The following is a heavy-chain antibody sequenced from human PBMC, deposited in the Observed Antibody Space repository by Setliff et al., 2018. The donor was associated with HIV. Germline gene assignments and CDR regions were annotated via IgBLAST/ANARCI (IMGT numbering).Heavy chain of an antibody. Sequence: SETLSLTCSVSGGSVTSGGYYWTWIRQHPEKGLEWIGRIHYSGSSYYNPSLQSRLSISIDTSKNQFSLRLSSVTAADTAVYYCARDRTLRGGEFGPWGQGTLVTVSS. CDR2: IHYSGSS. CDR3: ARDRTLRGGEFGP. V-gene: IGHV4-31*03. D-gene: IGHD3-16*01. CDR1: GGSVTSGGYY. J-gene: IGHJ5*02.